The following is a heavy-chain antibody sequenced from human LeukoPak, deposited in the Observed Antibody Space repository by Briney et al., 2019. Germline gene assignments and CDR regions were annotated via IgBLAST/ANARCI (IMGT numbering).Heavy chain of an antibody. V-gene: IGHV1-46*01. D-gene: IGHD3-22*01. CDR3: ASIDSSGYKAFPMNDAFDI. Sequence: ASVKVSCKASGYTFTSYYMHWVRQAPGQGLEWMGIINPSGGSTSYAQKFQGRVTITADESTSTAYMELSSLRSEDTAVYYCASIDSSGYKAFPMNDAFDIWGQGTMVTVSS. CDR1: GYTFTSYY. J-gene: IGHJ3*02. CDR2: INPSGGST.